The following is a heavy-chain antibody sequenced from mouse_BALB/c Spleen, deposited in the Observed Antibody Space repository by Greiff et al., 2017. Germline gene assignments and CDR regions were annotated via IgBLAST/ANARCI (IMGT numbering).Heavy chain of an antibody. Sequence: EVKLVESGGGLVKPGGSLKLSCAASGFTFSSYAMSWVRQTPEKRLEWVATISSGGSYTYYPDSVKGRFTISRDNAKNTLYLQMSSLRSEDTAMYYCALWEGYYAMDYWGQGTSVTVSS. CDR2: ISSGGSYT. CDR3: ALWEGYYAMDY. J-gene: IGHJ4*01. V-gene: IGHV5-9-3*01. D-gene: IGHD1-1*02. CDR1: GFTFSSYA.